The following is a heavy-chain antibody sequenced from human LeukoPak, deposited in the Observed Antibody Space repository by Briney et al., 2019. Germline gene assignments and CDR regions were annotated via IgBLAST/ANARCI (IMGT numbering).Heavy chain of an antibody. CDR1: GYTFTGYY. Sequence: ASVTVSCKASGYTFTGYYMHWVRQPPGQGLEGMGWINHNSGGTNYAQKFQGRVTMTRDTSISTAYMELSSLRSEDTAVYYCAREYGYSSSSPLDYWGQGTLVTVSS. V-gene: IGHV1-2*02. CDR3: AREYGYSSSSPLDY. J-gene: IGHJ4*02. CDR2: INHNSGGT. D-gene: IGHD6-13*01.